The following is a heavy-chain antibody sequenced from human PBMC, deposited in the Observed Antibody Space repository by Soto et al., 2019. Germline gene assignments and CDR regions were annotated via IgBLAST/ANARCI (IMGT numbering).Heavy chain of an antibody. CDR1: GGSISSSSYY. Sequence: QLQLQESGPGLVKPSETLSLTCTVSGGSISSSSYYWVWIRQPPGKVLEWIGSIYYSGSTYYNPSLKSRVTISVDTSKHQFSLKLSSVTAADTAVYYCARRGYYYDSSGYPSVWYWGQGTLVTVSS. D-gene: IGHD3-22*01. CDR3: ARRGYYYDSSGYPSVWY. CDR2: IYYSGST. J-gene: IGHJ4*02. V-gene: IGHV4-39*01.